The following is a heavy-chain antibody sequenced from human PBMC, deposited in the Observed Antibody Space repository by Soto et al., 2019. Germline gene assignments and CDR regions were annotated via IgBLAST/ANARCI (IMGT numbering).Heavy chain of an antibody. J-gene: IGHJ4*02. D-gene: IGHD3-22*01. CDR3: ATVDMGSGYYIDY. CDR1: GFTFSSYG. CDR2: ISYDGSNK. Sequence: QVQLVESGGGVVQPGRSLRLSCAASGFTFSSYGMHWVRQAPGKGLEWVAVISYDGSNKYYADSVKGRFTISRDNSKNTMYLRMNTLRAEDTAVYYCATVDMGSGYYIDYWGQGTLVTVSS. V-gene: IGHV3-30*03.